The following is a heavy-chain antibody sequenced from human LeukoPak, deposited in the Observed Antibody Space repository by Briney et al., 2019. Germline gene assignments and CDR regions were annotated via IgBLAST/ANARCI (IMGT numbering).Heavy chain of an antibody. CDR3: ARGVVAAAGRTFDF. CDR2: IYYSGST. Sequence: PSETLSLTCSVSGYSIRSGYHWAWIRQPPGKGLEWIGYIYYSGSTNYKPSLKSRVTISLDTSQNQFSLKLSSLTAADTAVYYCARGVVAAAGRTFDFWGQGTLVTVSS. CDR1: GYSIRSGYH. D-gene: IGHD6-13*01. V-gene: IGHV4-59*01. J-gene: IGHJ4*02.